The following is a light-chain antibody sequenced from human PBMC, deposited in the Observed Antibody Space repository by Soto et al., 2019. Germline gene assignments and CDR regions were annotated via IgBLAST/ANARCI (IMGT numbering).Light chain of an antibody. CDR3: CSYAGSAV. CDR2: EVS. J-gene: IGLJ7*01. Sequence: QSALTQPASVSGSPGHSITISCTGPSSDVGSYNLVSWYQQHPGKAPKLMSYEVSKRPSGVSNRFSGSKSGNTASLTISGLQAEDEADYYCCSYAGSAVFGGGTQLTVL. CDR1: SSDVGSYNL. V-gene: IGLV2-23*02.